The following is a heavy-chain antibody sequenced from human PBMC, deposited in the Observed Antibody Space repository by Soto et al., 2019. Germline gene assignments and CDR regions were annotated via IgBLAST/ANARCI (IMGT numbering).Heavy chain of an antibody. CDR3: ARVAGITAAGRRVCWFDP. Sequence: QVQLQQWGAGLLKPSETLSLTCAVYGGSFSGYYWSWIRQPPGKGLEWIGEINHSGSTNYNPSLKSRVTISVDTSKNQCSLKLSAVTAADTAVYYCARVAGITAAGRRVCWFDPWGQGTLVTVSS. V-gene: IGHV4-34*01. J-gene: IGHJ5*02. D-gene: IGHD6-13*01. CDR2: INHSGST. CDR1: GGSFSGYY.